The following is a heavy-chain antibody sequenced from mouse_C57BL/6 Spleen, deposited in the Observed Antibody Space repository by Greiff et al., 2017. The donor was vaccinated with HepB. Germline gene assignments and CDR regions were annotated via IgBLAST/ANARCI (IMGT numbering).Heavy chain of an antibody. D-gene: IGHD2-4*01. Sequence: VQLQQPGAELVKPGASVKLSCKASGYTFTSYWMQWVKQRPGQGLEWIGEIDPSDSYTNYNQKFKGKATLTVDTSSSTAYMHLSSLTSEDSAVYYCARSDYDFDYWGQGTTLTVSS. V-gene: IGHV1-50*01. CDR2: IDPSDSYT. CDR3: ARSDYDFDY. J-gene: IGHJ2*01. CDR1: GYTFTSYW.